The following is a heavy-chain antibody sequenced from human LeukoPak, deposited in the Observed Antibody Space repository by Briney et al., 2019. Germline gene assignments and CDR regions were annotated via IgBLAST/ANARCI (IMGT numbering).Heavy chain of an antibody. CDR2: VSHEGSNK. CDR1: GYPFSGSD. Sequence: TGGSLRLSCAASGYPFSGSDIHWVRQAPGKGLEWVAFVSHEGSNKFYAESVKGRFGISRDNFKSTTYLQMNGLRADDTAVYYCAKTTGGWPRFFDHWGQGTLVAVSS. J-gene: IGHJ4*02. CDR3: AKTTGGWPRFFDH. D-gene: IGHD6-19*01. V-gene: IGHV3-30*18.